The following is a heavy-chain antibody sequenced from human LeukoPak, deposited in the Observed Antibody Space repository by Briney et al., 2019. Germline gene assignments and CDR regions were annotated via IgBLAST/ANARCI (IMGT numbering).Heavy chain of an antibody. D-gene: IGHD3-3*01. Sequence: PSETLSLTCAVYGGSFSGYYWSWIRQPPGKGLEWIGEINHSGSTNYNPSLKSRVTISVDTSKNQFSLKLSSVTAADTAVYYCARGFHVLRFLEWLEKDSVIFDYWGQGTLVTVSS. V-gene: IGHV4-34*01. CDR3: ARGFHVLRFLEWLEKDSVIFDY. CDR1: GGSFSGYY. J-gene: IGHJ4*02. CDR2: INHSGST.